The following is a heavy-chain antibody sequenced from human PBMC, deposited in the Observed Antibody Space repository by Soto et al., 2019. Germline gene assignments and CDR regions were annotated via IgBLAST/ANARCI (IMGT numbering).Heavy chain of an antibody. D-gene: IGHD3-9*01. CDR2: MNPNSGNT. Sequence: ASVKVSCNASGYTFTSYDINWVRQATGQGLEWMGWMNPNSGNTGYAQKFQGRVTMTRNTSISTAYMELSSLRSEDTAVYYCARMAFGHYDILTGYYYYGMDVWGQGTTVTVSS. CDR1: GYTFTSYD. CDR3: ARMAFGHYDILTGYYYYGMDV. J-gene: IGHJ6*02. V-gene: IGHV1-8*01.